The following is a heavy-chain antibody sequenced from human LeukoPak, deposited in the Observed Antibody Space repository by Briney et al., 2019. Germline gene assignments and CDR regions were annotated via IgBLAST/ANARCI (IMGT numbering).Heavy chain of an antibody. CDR3: ARGYCSGGGCYTAEYLPH. D-gene: IGHD2-15*01. CDR2: MRPNRGET. J-gene: IGHJ1*01. CDR1: GYTFTNFE. Sequence: ASVKVSCKASGYTFTNFEINWVRQVAGQGLEWMGWMRPNRGETGSVQKFQGRVTMTRDTSTSTAYMELTGLRSDDTAVYFCARGYCSGGGCYTAEYLPHWGQGTQVTVSS. V-gene: IGHV1-8*02.